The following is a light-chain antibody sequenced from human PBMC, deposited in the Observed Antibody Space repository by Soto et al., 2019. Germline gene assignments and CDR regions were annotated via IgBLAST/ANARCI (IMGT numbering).Light chain of an antibody. V-gene: IGLV1-47*02. J-gene: IGLJ2*01. Sequence: QSVLTQPPSASGTPGQRVTIACSGSSTNIESNFVYWYQQLPGAAPKFLIHSDNQRPSGVPDRFSGSKSGTSASLAISGLRSEDESDYYCAAWDDTLNAAVFGGGTKLTVI. CDR2: SDN. CDR1: STNIESNF. CDR3: AAWDDTLNAAV.